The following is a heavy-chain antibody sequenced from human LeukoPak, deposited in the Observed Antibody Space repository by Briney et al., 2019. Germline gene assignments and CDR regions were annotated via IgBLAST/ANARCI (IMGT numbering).Heavy chain of an antibody. CDR1: GGSISGYN. CDR2: ISTGGNT. CDR3: ASSLVGSTYFDY. V-gene: IGHV4-4*07. Sequence: PSETLSLTCTVSGGSISGYNWNWIRQPAGKGLEWIGRISTGGNTAYNPSLKSRITLSLDTPKNQLSLNLTSMAPADTAMHYCASSLVGSTYFDYWGQGTLVTVSS. D-gene: IGHD2-2*01. J-gene: IGHJ4*02.